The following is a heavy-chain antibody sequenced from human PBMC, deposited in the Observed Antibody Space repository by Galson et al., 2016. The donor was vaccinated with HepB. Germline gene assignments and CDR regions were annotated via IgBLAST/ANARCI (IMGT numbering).Heavy chain of an antibody. J-gene: IGHJ4*02. CDR3: ARDGSYDSSGYPLPSFDY. V-gene: IGHV6-1*01. Sequence: CAISGDSVSSNRATWNWIRQSPSRGLEWLGRTYYRSRWFSDYAVSVKSRITFNPDTSKNQFSLQLNSVTPEDTAIYYCARDGSYDSSGYPLPSFDYWGQGTLGTVSS. D-gene: IGHD3-22*01. CDR1: GDSVSSNRAT. CDR2: TYYRSRWFS.